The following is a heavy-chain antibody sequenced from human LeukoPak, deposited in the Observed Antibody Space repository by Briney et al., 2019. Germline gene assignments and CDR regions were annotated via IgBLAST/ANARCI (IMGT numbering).Heavy chain of an antibody. CDR1: RFAFSSYS. CDR2: ISSSIITV. CDR3: GRGPVAGYYYYYYRDV. D-gene: IGHD6-19*01. Sequence: GRSPRLSCAPSRFAFSSYSMTWVRQAPGQGREWVRYISSSIITVSYADSVKGRFTISRHNAKSSLSLQMDSLRAGDTALYYCGRGPVAGYYYYYYRDVWGKGTTVTVSS. J-gene: IGHJ6*03. V-gene: IGHV3-48*01.